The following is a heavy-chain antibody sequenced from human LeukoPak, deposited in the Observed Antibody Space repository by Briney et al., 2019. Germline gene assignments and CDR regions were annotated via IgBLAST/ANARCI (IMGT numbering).Heavy chain of an antibody. Sequence: SSETLSLTCAVYGGSFSGYYWSWIRQPPGKGLEWIGEINHSGSTNYNPSLKSRVTISVDTSKNQFSLKLSSVTAADTAVYYCARHGYYYYYMDVWGKGTTVTISS. CDR3: ARHGYYYYYMDV. J-gene: IGHJ6*03. CDR1: GGSFSGYY. V-gene: IGHV4-34*01. D-gene: IGHD2-8*01. CDR2: INHSGST.